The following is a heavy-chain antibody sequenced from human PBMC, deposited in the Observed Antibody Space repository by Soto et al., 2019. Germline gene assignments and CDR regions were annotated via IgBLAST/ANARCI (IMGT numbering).Heavy chain of an antibody. D-gene: IGHD2-21*02. Sequence: ASVKVSCKASGYTFTSYYMHWVRQAPGQGLEWMGIINPSGGSTSYAQKFQGRVTMTRDTSTSTVYMELSSLRSEDTAVYYCARDWLAYCGGDCSNWFDPWGQGTLVTVSS. V-gene: IGHV1-46*01. CDR2: INPSGGST. J-gene: IGHJ5*02. CDR3: ARDWLAYCGGDCSNWFDP. CDR1: GYTFTSYY.